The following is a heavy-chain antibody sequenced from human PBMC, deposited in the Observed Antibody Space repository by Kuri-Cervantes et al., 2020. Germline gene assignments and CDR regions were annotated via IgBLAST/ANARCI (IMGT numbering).Heavy chain of an antibody. D-gene: IGHD3-22*01. CDR3: ARANDSSGYSVDY. V-gene: IGHV4-59*12. J-gene: IGHJ4*02. CDR2: IYYSGST. Sequence: GSLRLSCTVSGGSISSYYWSWIRQPPGKGLEWIGYIYYSGSTNYKPSLKSRVTISVDTSKNQFSPKLSSVTAADTAVYYCARANDSSGYSVDYWGQGTLVTVSS. CDR1: GGSISSYY.